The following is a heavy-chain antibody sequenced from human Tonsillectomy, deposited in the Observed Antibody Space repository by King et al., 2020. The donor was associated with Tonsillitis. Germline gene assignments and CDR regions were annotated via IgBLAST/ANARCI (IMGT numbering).Heavy chain of an antibody. V-gene: IGHV3-30*02. CDR2: IRYDGSNK. Sequence: VQLVESGGGVVQPGGSLRLSCAASGFSFSTYGMHWVRQAPGKGLEWVAFIRYDGSNKYYADSVKGRFTISRDNSKNTLYLQINSLRAEDTAVYYCAKGSVQFPFDPWGQGTLVTVSS. CDR1: GFSFSTYG. J-gene: IGHJ5*02. D-gene: IGHD3-3*01. CDR3: AKGSVQFPFDP.